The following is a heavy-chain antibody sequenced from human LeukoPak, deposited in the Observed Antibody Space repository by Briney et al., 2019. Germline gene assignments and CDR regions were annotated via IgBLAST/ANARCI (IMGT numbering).Heavy chain of an antibody. D-gene: IGHD3-3*01. Sequence: SETLSLTCAVYGGSFSGYYWSWIRQPPGKGLEWIGEINHSGNTNYNPSLKSRVTISVDTSKNQFSLKLSSVTAADTAVYYCASRYYDFWSGHTRDVWGKGTTVTVSS. V-gene: IGHV4-34*01. CDR1: GGSFSGYY. CDR3: ASRYYDFWSGHTRDV. CDR2: INHSGNT. J-gene: IGHJ6*04.